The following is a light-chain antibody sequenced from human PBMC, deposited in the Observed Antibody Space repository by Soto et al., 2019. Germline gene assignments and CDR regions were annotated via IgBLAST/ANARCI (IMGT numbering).Light chain of an antibody. CDR1: QSISSY. CDR2: AAS. J-gene: IGKJ5*01. V-gene: IGKV1-39*01. CDR3: QQSYSTPIN. Sequence: DIQMTQSPSSLSASVGDRVTITCLASQSISSYLNWYQQKPGKAPKLLIYAASSLQSGVPSRFSGSGSGTDFTLTISSLQPEDFATYYCQQSYSTPINCGQGTRLEIK.